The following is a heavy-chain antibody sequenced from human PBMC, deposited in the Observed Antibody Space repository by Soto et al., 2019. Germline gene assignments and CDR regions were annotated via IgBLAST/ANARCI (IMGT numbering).Heavy chain of an antibody. CDR1: GFTFSDYG. CDR2: TSKDGNE. D-gene: IGHD5-18*01. CDR3: ARWRGGYSNGYSDH. V-gene: IGHV3-30*03. J-gene: IGHJ4*02. Sequence: QVQLVESGGGVVQPGRSLRLSCAASGFTFSDYGMHWVRQAPGKGLEWVAVTSKDGNEYYADSVKGRFTVSRDSSKGLLYLHVDSLRAEDTAVYYCARWRGGYSNGYSDHWGQGTRVTVSS.